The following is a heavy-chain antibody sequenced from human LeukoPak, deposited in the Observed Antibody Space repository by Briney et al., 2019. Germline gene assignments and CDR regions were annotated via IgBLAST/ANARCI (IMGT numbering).Heavy chain of an antibody. D-gene: IGHD6-19*01. CDR2: IYPSGDST. Sequence: GGSLRLSCAASGFTFSTYSMTWVRQGPGKGLEWVSSIYPSGDSTFYADSVKGRFTISRDNSKNTLYLQMSSLRTEDTAIYYCAKDVVPDSGWNLDYWGQGTLVTVSS. V-gene: IGHV3-23*01. CDR1: GFTFSTYS. J-gene: IGHJ4*02. CDR3: AKDVVPDSGWNLDY.